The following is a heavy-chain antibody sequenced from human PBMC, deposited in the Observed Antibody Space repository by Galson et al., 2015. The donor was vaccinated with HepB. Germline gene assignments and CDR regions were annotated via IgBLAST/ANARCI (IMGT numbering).Heavy chain of an antibody. J-gene: IGHJ3*02. CDR1: GYTFTSYG. CDR3: AKPRRAGGWGGYHTGGAFDI. V-gene: IGHV1-18*04. D-gene: IGHD3-3*01. Sequence: SVKVSCKASGYTFTSYGISWVRQAPGQGLEWMGWISAYNGNTNYAQKLQGRVTMTTDTSTSTAYMELRSLRSDDTAVYYCAKPRRAGGWGGYHTGGAFDIWGQGTMVIVSS. CDR2: ISAYNGNT.